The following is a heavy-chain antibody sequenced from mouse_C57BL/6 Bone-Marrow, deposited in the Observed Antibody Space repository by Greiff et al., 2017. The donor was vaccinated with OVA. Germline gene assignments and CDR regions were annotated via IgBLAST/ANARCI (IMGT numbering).Heavy chain of an antibody. J-gene: IGHJ3*01. CDR2: IDPENGDT. CDR3: TFYYSNGFAY. V-gene: IGHV14-4*01. Sequence: EVKLVESGAELVRPGASVKLSCTASGFNIKDDYMHWVKQRPEQGLEWIGWIDPENGDTEYASKFQGKATITADTSSNTAYLQLSSLTSEDTAVYYCTFYYSNGFAYWGQGTLVTVSA. D-gene: IGHD2-5*01. CDR1: GFNIKDDY.